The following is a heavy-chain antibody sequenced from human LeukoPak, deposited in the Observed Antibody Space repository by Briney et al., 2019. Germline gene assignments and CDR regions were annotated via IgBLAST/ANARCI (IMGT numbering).Heavy chain of an antibody. Sequence: ASVKVSCKASGHTFTSYGISWVRQAPGQGLEWMGWISAYNGNTNYAQKLQGRVTMTTDTSTSTAYMELRSLRSDDTAVYYCARGIAAAAQYYFDYWGQGALVTVSS. CDR1: GHTFTSYG. CDR2: ISAYNGNT. V-gene: IGHV1-18*01. J-gene: IGHJ4*02. D-gene: IGHD6-13*01. CDR3: ARGIAAAAQYYFDY.